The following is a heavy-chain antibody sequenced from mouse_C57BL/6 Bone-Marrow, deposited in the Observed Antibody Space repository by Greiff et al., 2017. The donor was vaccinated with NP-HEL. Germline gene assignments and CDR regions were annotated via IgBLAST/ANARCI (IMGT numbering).Heavy chain of an antibody. Sequence: QVQLQQSGPGLVQPSQSLSITCTVSGFSLTSYGVHWVRQSPGKGLEWLGVIWRGGSTDYNAAFMSRLSITKDNSKSQVFFKMNSLQADDTAIYYCAKNSLIYYDYDGFAYWGQGTLVTVSA. CDR3: AKNSLIYYDYDGFAY. J-gene: IGHJ3*01. V-gene: IGHV2-5*01. CDR2: IWRGGST. CDR1: GFSLTSYG. D-gene: IGHD2-4*01.